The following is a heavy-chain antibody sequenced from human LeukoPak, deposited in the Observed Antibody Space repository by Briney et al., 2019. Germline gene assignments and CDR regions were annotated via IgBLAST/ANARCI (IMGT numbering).Heavy chain of an antibody. CDR1: GDSMSNYY. CDR2: IHYHGNT. J-gene: IGHJ5*02. V-gene: IGHV4-59*01. D-gene: IGHD1-1*01. CDR3: ARGIISRTTGTPSDWFDP. Sequence: SETLSLTCTVSGDSMSNYYWTWIRQPPGKGLEWIGYIHYHGNTNYNPSLKSRLTISIDTSKNQFSLKLSPVTAADAAVYYCARGIISRTTGTPSDWFDPWGQGTLVTVSS.